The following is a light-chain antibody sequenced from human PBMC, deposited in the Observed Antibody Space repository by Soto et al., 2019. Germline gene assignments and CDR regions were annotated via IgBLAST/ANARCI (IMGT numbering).Light chain of an antibody. CDR1: SSDVGGYNY. V-gene: IGLV2-14*03. CDR2: DVS. Sequence: QSALTQPASVSGSTGQSITISCTGTSSDVGGYNYVSWYQPHPGKAPKLMIYDVSNRPSGVSNRFSGSRSGNTDSLTISGLQAGDEAHYYCSSYTGSTTLVVFGGGTKLTVL. CDR3: SSYTGSTTLVV. J-gene: IGLJ2*01.